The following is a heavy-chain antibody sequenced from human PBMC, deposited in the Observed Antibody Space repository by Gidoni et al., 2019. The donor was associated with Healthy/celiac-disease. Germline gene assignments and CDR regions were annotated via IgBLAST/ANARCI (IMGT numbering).Heavy chain of an antibody. CDR2: IYHSGST. CDR1: GGSISSSNW. V-gene: IGHV4-4*02. J-gene: IGHJ4*02. CDR3: ARSGEEAGYDSSGYGLDY. Sequence: QVQLQESGPGLVKPSGTLSLTCSVSGGSISSSNWWSWVRQPPGTGLEWIGEIYHSGSTNYNPSLKSRVTISVDKSKNQFSLKLSAVTAADTAVYYCARSGEEAGYDSSGYGLDYWGQGTLVTVSS. D-gene: IGHD3-22*01.